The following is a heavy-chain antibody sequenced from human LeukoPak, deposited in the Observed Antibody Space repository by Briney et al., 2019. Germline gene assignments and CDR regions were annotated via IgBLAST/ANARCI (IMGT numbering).Heavy chain of an antibody. D-gene: IGHD3-10*01. Sequence: SETLSLTCTISGGSIRSNSYYWGWIRQPPGKGLEWIGSIYYSGRTYYSPSLKSRVTISVDSAKNQSSLKLSSVTAADTAVYHCARQEGVSYFSSGSYFDSWGQGALVTVSS. CDR2: IYYSGRT. J-gene: IGHJ4*02. CDR3: ARQEGVSYFSSGSYFDS. CDR1: GGSIRSNSYY. V-gene: IGHV4-39*01.